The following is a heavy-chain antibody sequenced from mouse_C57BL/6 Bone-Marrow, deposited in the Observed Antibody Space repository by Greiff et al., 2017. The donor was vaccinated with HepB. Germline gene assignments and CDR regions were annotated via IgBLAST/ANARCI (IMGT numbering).Heavy chain of an antibody. CDR3: ARGSWTTVVGYFDY. CDR2: ISSGGSYT. CDR1: GFTFSSYG. Sequence: EVHLVESGGDLVKPGGSLKLSCAVSGFTFSSYGLSWVRQPSDKRVEWVATISSGGSYTYYPDCVKGRFTISSDNAKNTLYLQMSSLTAEDTAMYYCARGSWTTVVGYFDYWGQGTTLTVSA. D-gene: IGHD1-1*01. V-gene: IGHV5-6*01. J-gene: IGHJ2*01.